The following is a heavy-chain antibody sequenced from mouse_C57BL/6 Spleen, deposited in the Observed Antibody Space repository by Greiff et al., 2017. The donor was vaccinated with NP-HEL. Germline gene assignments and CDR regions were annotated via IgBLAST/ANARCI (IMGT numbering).Heavy chain of an antibody. J-gene: IGHJ3*01. D-gene: IGHD2-12*01. CDR1: GYTFTSYW. CDR3: ARQGNDGAWFAY. V-gene: IGHV1-55*01. Sequence: VQLQQPGAELVKPGASVKMSCKASGYTFTSYWITWVKQRPGQGLEWIGDIYPGSGSTNYNEKFKSKATLTVDTSSSTAYMQLSSLTSEDSAVYYCARQGNDGAWFAYWGQGTLVTVSA. CDR2: IYPGSGST.